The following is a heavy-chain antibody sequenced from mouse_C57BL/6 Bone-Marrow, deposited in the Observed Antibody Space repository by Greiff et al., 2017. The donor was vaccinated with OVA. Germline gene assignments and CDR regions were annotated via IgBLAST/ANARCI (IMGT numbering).Heavy chain of an antibody. CDR1: GFTINDDY. D-gene: IGHD4-1*01. J-gene: IGHJ3*01. CDR2: IDPENGDT. V-gene: IGHV14-4*01. CDR3: TTNWAWFAY. Sequence: EVQLVQSGAELVRPGASVKLSCTASGFTINDDYMHWVKQRPEQGLEWIGWIDPENGDTEYASKLQGKATITVDTSSNTAYLQLSSLTSEDTAVYYCTTNWAWFAYWGQGTLVTVSA.